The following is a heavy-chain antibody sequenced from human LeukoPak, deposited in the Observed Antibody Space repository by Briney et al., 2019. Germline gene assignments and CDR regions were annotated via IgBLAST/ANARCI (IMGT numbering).Heavy chain of an antibody. CDR1: GFTFSSYG. Sequence: PGGSLRLSCAASGFTFSSYGMHWVRQAPGKGLEWVAVIWYDGSNKYYADSVKGRFTISRDNSKNTLYLQMNSLRAEDTAVYYRARDAPYCGGDCYTYGMDVWGQGTTVTVSS. J-gene: IGHJ6*02. CDR3: ARDAPYCGGDCYTYGMDV. V-gene: IGHV3-33*01. CDR2: IWYDGSNK. D-gene: IGHD2-21*02.